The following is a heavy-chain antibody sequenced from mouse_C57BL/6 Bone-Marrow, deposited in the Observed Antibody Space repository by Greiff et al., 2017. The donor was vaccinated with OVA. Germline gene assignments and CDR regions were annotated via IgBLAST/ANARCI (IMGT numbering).Heavy chain of an antibody. CDR2: IRNKANGYTT. D-gene: IGHD4-1*01. CDR3: ARDWDFAY. J-gene: IGHJ3*01. V-gene: IGHV7-3*02. Sequence: EVKLVESGGGLVQPGGSLRLSCATSGFTFTDYYMSWVRQPPGKALEWLGFIRNKANGYTTEYSASVKGRFTISRDNSQSILYLQMNTLRAEDSATYYCARDWDFAYWGQGTLVTVSA. CDR1: GFTFTDYY.